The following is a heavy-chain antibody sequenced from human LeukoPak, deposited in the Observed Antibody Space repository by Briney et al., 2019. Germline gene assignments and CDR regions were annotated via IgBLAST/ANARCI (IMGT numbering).Heavy chain of an antibody. CDR2: IYPGDSDT. V-gene: IGHV5-51*01. CDR1: GYSFTSYW. Sequence: GESLKISCKGSGYSFTSYWIGWVRQMPGKGLEWMGIIYPGDSDTRYSPSFQGQVTISADKSISTAYLQWSSLKASDTAMYYCARHRGITGTTQGLNWFDPWGQGTLVTVSS. CDR3: ARHRGITGTTQGLNWFDP. D-gene: IGHD1-20*01. J-gene: IGHJ5*02.